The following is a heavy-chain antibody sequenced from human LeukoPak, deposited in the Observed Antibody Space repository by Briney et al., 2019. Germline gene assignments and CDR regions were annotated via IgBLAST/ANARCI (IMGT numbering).Heavy chain of an antibody. D-gene: IGHD5-18*01. Sequence: ASVKVSCKASGYIFTKYGMDWVRQAPGQGLEWMGWINAANGNTKYSQKFRGRVTITRDTSASTAYLELIGLRSEDTAVYFCARRGAYSHGDLPAIGYWGQGTLVTVSS. V-gene: IGHV1-3*01. CDR3: ARRGAYSHGDLPAIGY. J-gene: IGHJ4*02. CDR1: GYIFTKYG. CDR2: INAANGNT.